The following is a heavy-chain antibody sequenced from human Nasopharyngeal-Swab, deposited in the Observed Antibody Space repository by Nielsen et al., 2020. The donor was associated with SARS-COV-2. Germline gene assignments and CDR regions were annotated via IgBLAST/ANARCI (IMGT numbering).Heavy chain of an antibody. J-gene: IGHJ4*02. CDR3: ARGYGSFPYYFDH. CDR1: GGSVSTSTYF. V-gene: IGHV4-39*01. Sequence: SETLSLTCPVSGGSVSTSTYFWGWIRQPPGKGLERIGTVFYSGSTYYNPSLKSRVTISVDTSKNQFSLKLNSVTATDTAVYYCARGYGSFPYYFDHWGQGTLVTVSS. CDR2: VFYSGST. D-gene: IGHD1-26*01.